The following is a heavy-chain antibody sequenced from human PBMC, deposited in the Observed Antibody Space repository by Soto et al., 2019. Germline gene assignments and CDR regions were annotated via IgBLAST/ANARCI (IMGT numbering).Heavy chain of an antibody. CDR3: ARGRYYYDSSGPTNWFDP. J-gene: IGHJ5*02. CDR2: ISAYNGNT. V-gene: IGHV1-18*01. D-gene: IGHD3-22*01. CDR1: GYTFTSYG. Sequence: QVQLVQSGAEVKKPGASVKVSCKASGYTFTSYGISWVRQAPGQGLEWMGWISAYNGNTNYAQKLQGRVTMTTDTSTSTAYMELRGLRSDDTAVYYCARGRYYYDSSGPTNWFDPWGQGTLVTVSS.